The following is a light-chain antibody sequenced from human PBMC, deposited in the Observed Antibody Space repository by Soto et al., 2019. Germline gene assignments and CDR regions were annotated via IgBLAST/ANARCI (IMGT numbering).Light chain of an antibody. CDR1: QRVNRW. J-gene: IGKJ4*01. Sequence: EIQVTQSPSTLSASVGDRVTITCRASQRVNRWLAWYQKKPGKAPKLLIYKASSLESGVPSRFSGSGAGTEFPLTISSLQPDDFEAYYCQHYFGDSLIFGGGTKL. V-gene: IGKV1-5*03. CDR2: KAS. CDR3: QHYFGDSLI.